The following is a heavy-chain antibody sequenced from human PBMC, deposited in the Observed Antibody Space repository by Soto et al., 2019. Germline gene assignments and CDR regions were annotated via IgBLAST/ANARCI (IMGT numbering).Heavy chain of an antibody. V-gene: IGHV1-69*01. J-gene: IGHJ4*02. Sequence: QVQLVQSGAEVKKPGSSVKVSCKASGGTFSSYAISWVRQAPGQGLEWMGGIIPIVGTANYAQKFQGRVTITADESTSTAYMELSSLRSEDTAVYYCAREAPNGYRRCYFDYWGQGTLVTVSS. CDR2: IIPIVGTA. CDR3: AREAPNGYRRCYFDY. D-gene: IGHD5-12*01. CDR1: GGTFSSYA.